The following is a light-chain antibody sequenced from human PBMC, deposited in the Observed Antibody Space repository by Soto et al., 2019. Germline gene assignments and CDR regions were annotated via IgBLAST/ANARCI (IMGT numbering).Light chain of an antibody. CDR2: DVT. CDR3: SSYTSSSTLV. V-gene: IGLV2-14*01. Sequence: QSALTQPAFVSGSPGQSITISCTGTNSDVGGYNFVSWYQQHPGKVPKLMIYDVTSRPSGVSNRFSGSKSGNTASLTISGPQAEDEADYYCSSYTSSSTLVFGTGTKLTVL. J-gene: IGLJ1*01. CDR1: NSDVGGYNF.